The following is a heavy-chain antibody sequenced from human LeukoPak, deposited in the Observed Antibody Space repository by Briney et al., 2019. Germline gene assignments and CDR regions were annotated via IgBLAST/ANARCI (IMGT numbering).Heavy chain of an antibody. V-gene: IGHV3-48*03. Sequence: GGSLRLSCEASGYSFSNHEMNWVRQAPGKGQEWLSYINSGGTTKYYADSVKGRFTISRDNAKNSLYLQMNSLRADDTAVYYCARDRPRSDSYYVFDYWGQGNLVIVSS. D-gene: IGHD3-10*01. J-gene: IGHJ4*02. CDR3: ARDRPRSDSYYVFDY. CDR2: INSGGTTK. CDR1: GYSFSNHE.